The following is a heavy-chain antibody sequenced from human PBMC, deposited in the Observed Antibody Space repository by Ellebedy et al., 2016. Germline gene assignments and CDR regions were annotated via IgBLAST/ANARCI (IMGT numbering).Heavy chain of an antibody. CDR1: GFTVSTNY. J-gene: IGHJ5*02. CDR2: IFSDGNT. Sequence: GESLKISCAASGFTVSTNYMKWVRQAPGKGPEWVSAIFSDGNTYYADSVKGRFTISRDKSKNTLYLQMNSLRAEDTAVYYCARGVGSGWFDPWGQGTLVTVSS. CDR3: ARGVGSGWFDP. V-gene: IGHV3-53*01. D-gene: IGHD2-15*01.